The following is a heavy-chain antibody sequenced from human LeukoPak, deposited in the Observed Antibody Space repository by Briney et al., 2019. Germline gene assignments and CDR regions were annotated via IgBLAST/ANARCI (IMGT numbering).Heavy chain of an antibody. CDR2: IIPIFGTA. D-gene: IGHD6-19*01. CDR1: GGTFSSYA. J-gene: IGHJ6*02. V-gene: IGHV1-69*13. CDR3: ARDKMAVADNYYYYYGMDV. Sequence: SVKVSCKASGGTFSSYAISWVRQAPGQGLEWMGGIIPIFGTANYAQKFQGRVTITADESTSTAYMELSSLRSEDTAVYYCARDKMAVADNYYYYYGMDVWGQGTTATVSS.